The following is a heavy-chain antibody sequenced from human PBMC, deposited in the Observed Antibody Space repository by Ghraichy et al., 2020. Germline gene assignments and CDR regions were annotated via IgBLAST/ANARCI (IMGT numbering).Heavy chain of an antibody. J-gene: IGHJ4*02. CDR1: GYTFTSYA. CDR3: ARVGGSGWDLAHLDY. CDR2: INAGNGNT. Sequence: ASVKVSCKASGYTFTSYAIHWVRQAPGQRLEWMGWINAGNGNTKYSQKFQGRVTITRDTSASTAYMELSSLRSEDTAVYYCARVGGSGWDLAHLDYWGQGTLVTVSS. D-gene: IGHD6-19*01. V-gene: IGHV1-3*01.